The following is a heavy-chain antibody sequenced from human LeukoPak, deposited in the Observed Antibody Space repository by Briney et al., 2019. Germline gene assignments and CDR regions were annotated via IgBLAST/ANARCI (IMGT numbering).Heavy chain of an antibody. CDR1: GYSLTELS. D-gene: IGHD3-10*01. CDR2: FDPEECES. V-gene: IGHV1-24*01. CDR3: ASQLLFPYGSGSVHY. Sequence: ASVKVSCKVSGYSLTELSMHWVRQAPGKGLGWRVGFDPEECESIYAQKFQGRVSMPEDTPTHTAYMELGRLRSEDTAVYYCASQLLFPYGSGSVHYWRQGPLVTVSS. J-gene: IGHJ4*02.